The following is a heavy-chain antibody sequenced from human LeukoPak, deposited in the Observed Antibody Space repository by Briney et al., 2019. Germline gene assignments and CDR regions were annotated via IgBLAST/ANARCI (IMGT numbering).Heavy chain of an antibody. CDR2: IKEDGSEK. Sequence: GGSLRLSCAASGFTFSIYWMSWVRQAPGKGLEWVSNIKEDGSEKYYVDSVKGRFTISRDNAKNSLYLQMNSLRAEDTAVYYSARQEIVKRIAAAGIWGRIGKRGINFDYWGQGTLVTVSS. J-gene: IGHJ4*02. CDR3: ARQEIVKRIAAAGIWGRIGKRGINFDY. D-gene: IGHD6-13*01. V-gene: IGHV3-7*01. CDR1: GFTFSIYW.